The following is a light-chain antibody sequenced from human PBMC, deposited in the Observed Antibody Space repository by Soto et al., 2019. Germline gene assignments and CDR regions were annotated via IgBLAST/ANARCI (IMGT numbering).Light chain of an antibody. CDR1: QSIYSS. J-gene: IGKJ2*01. Sequence: DLQMTQSPSSLSASVGDRVTITCRASQSIYSSLNWYHQKPGKAPKLLIYAASNLQSGVPSRFSGSGSGTDFTLSISSLQPEDFATYYCQQSYSAPYTFGQGNKLEI. V-gene: IGKV1-39*01. CDR2: AAS. CDR3: QQSYSAPYT.